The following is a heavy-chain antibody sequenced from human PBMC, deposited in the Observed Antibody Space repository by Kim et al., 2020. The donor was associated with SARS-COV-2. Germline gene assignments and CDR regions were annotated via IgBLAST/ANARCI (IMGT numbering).Heavy chain of an antibody. CDR1: GFTFSSYG. V-gene: IGHV3-30*04. D-gene: IGHD6-19*01. CDR2: ISYDGSNK. J-gene: IGHJ6*01. Sequence: GGSLRLSCAASGFTFSSYGMHWVRQAPGKGLEWVAVISYDGSNKNYVDSVKGRFTISRDNSKNTRYLQMNSLRAEATAVYYCARDIASYSSGWIHYYYG. CDR3: ARDIASYSSGWIHYYYG.